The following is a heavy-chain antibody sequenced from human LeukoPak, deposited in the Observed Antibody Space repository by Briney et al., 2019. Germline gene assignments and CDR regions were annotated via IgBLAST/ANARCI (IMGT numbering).Heavy chain of an antibody. CDR1: GVSISSGSYY. V-gene: IGHV4-61*02. J-gene: IGHJ4*02. Sequence: KASQTLSLTCTVSGVSISSGSYYWSWIRQPAGKGLEWIGRIYTSGSTNYNPSLKSRVTISVDTSKNQFSLKLSSVTAADTAVYYCASAPTPGSGSYDYWGQGTLVTVSS. CDR3: ASAPTPGSGSYDY. D-gene: IGHD3-10*01. CDR2: IYTSGST.